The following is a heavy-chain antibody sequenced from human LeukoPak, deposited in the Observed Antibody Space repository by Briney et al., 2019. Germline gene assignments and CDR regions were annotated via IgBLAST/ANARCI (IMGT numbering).Heavy chain of an antibody. CDR2: ISSSSSTI. CDR1: GFTFSSYW. CDR3: AREGFESPYYFDY. Sequence: PGGSLRLSCAASGFTFSSYWMHWVRQAPGKGLEWVSYISSSSSTIYYADSVKGRFTISRDNAKNSLYLQMNSLRAEDTAVYYCAREGFESPYYFDYWGQGTLVTVSS. D-gene: IGHD3-10*01. V-gene: IGHV3-48*01. J-gene: IGHJ4*02.